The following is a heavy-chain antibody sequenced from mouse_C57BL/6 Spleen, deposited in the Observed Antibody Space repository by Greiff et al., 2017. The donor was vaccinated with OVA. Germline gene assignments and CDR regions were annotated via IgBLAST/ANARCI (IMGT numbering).Heavy chain of an antibody. J-gene: IGHJ2*01. CDR3: AREGGDLYYCDY. V-gene: IGHV5-4*01. Sequence: EVKLVESGGGLVKPGGSLKLSCAASGFTFSSYAMSWVRQTPEKRLEWVATISDGGSYTYYPDNVKGRFTISRDNAKNNLYLQMSHLKSEDTARYYCAREGGDLYYCDYWGQGTTLTVAS. CDR2: ISDGGSYT. CDR1: GFTFSSYA. D-gene: IGHD3-3*01.